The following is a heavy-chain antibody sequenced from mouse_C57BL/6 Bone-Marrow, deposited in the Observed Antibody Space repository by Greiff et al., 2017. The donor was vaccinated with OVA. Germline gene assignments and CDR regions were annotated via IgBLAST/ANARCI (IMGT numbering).Heavy chain of an antibody. CDR1: GFTFSDYG. D-gene: IGHD2-2*01. CDR3: ASPIYYGYDASNYYAMDY. V-gene: IGHV5-17*01. J-gene: IGHJ4*01. Sequence: DVKLVESGGGLVKPGGSLKLSCAASGFTFSDYGMHWVRQAPEKGLEWVAYISSGSSTIYYADTVKGRFTISRDNAKNTLFLQMTSLRSEDTAMYYCASPIYYGYDASNYYAMDYWGQGTSVTVSS. CDR2: ISSGSSTI.